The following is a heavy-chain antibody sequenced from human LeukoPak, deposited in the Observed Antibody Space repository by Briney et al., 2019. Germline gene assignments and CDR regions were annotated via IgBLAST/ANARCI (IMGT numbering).Heavy chain of an antibody. Sequence: GGSLRLSCAASGFTLSSYEMNWVRQAPGKGPEWVSYISNSGKTIYYADSVKGRFTISRDNAKNSLYLQMNSLRAEDTAVYYCARELCANDYWGQGTLVSVSS. D-gene: IGHD4/OR15-4a*01. J-gene: IGHJ4*02. CDR1: GFTLSSYE. V-gene: IGHV3-48*03. CDR2: ISNSGKTI. CDR3: ARELCANDY.